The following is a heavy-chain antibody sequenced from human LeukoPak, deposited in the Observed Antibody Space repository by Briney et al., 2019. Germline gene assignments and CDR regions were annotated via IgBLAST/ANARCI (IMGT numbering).Heavy chain of an antibody. J-gene: IGHJ4*02. V-gene: IGHV1-46*01. CDR2: INPSGGST. CDR3: ARVGKLYDSSGYNDY. Sequence: ASVKVSCKASGYTFTSYYMHWVRQAPGQGLEWMGIINPSGGSTSYAQKFQGRVTMTRDTSTGTVYMELSSLRSEDTAVYYCARVGKLYDSSGYNDYWGQGTLVTVSS. D-gene: IGHD3-22*01. CDR1: GYTFTSYY.